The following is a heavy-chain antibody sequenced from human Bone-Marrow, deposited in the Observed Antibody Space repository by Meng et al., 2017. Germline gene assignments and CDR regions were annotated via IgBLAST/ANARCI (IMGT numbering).Heavy chain of an antibody. CDR2: INAYNGNT. Sequence: QGQLVKSGVEVKKPGASVKVSCEASGYTLSSDGFSWVRQAPGQGLEWMGWINAYNGNTDYAQKFQGRVTMTTDTSTSTAYMELRSLRSDDTAVYYCATRGNPYLNCWGQGTLVTVSS. V-gene: IGHV1-18*01. CDR1: GYTLSSDG. J-gene: IGHJ4*02. CDR3: ATRGNPYLNC.